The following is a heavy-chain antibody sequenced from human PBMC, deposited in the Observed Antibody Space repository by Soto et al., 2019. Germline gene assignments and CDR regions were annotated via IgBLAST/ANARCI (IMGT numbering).Heavy chain of an antibody. CDR3: ARDWGGYSSFDY. J-gene: IGHJ4*02. D-gene: IGHD6-13*01. V-gene: IGHV3-33*01. Sequence: GGSLRLSCAASGFTFSSYGMHWVRQAPGKGLEWVAVIWYDGSNKYYADSVKGRFTISRDNSKNTLYLQMNSLRAEDTAVYYWARDWGGYSSFDYWGQGTLVTVSS. CDR2: IWYDGSNK. CDR1: GFTFSSYG.